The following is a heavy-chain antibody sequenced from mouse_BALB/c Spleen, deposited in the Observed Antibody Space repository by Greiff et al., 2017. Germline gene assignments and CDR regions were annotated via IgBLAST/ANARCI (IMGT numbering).Heavy chain of an antibody. V-gene: IGHV5-6-3*01. D-gene: IGHD1-2*01. CDR2: INSNGGST. J-gene: IGHJ3*01. Sequence: EVKLMESGGGLVQPGGSLKLSCAASGFTFSSYGMSWVRQTPDRRLELVATINSNGGSTYYPDSVKGRFTISRDNAKNTLYLQMSSLKSEDTAMYYCARERALDYYGSGFAYWGQGTLVTVSA. CDR1: GFTFSSYG. CDR3: ARERALDYYGSGFAY.